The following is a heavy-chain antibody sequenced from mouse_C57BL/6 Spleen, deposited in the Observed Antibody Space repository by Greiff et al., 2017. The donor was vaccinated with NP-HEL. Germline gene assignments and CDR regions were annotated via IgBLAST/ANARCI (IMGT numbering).Heavy chain of an antibody. J-gene: IGHJ1*03. CDR1: GFTFTDYY. Sequence: EVQLVESGGGLVQPGGSLSLSCAASGFTFTDYYMSWVRQPPGKALEWLGFIRNKANGYTTEYSASVKGRFTISRDHSQSILYLQMNALRAEDSATYYSARRDWYYDVWGTGTTVTVSS. CDR2: IRNKANGYTT. V-gene: IGHV7-3*01. CDR3: ARRDWYYDV.